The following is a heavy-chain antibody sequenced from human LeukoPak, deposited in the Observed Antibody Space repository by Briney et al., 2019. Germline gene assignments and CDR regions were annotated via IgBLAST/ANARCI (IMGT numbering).Heavy chain of an antibody. D-gene: IGHD3-10*01. CDR3: ARGGSGRPFDY. Sequence: GGSLRLSCVASGFTFSSYSMNWVRQAPGKGLEWVSSISSSSSYIYYADSVKGRFTISRDNAKNSLYLQMNSLRAEDTAVYYCARGGSGRPFDYWGQGTLVTVSS. CDR2: ISSSSSYI. CDR1: GFTFSSYS. J-gene: IGHJ4*02. V-gene: IGHV3-21*01.